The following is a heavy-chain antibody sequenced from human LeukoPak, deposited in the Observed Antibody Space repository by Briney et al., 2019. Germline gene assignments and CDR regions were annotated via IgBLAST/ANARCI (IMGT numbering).Heavy chain of an antibody. Sequence: PSETLSLTCTVSGGSISSYYWSWIRQPPGKGLEWLGYIYYSGSTNYNPSLKSRVTISVDTSKNQFSLKLSSVTAADTAVYYCARPSLYAQDAFDIWGQGTMVTVSS. CDR3: ARPSLYAQDAFDI. V-gene: IGHV4-59*01. CDR2: IYYSGST. CDR1: GGSISSYY. D-gene: IGHD2/OR15-2a*01. J-gene: IGHJ3*02.